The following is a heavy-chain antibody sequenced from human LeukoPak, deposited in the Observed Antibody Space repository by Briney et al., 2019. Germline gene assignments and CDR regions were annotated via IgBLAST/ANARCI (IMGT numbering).Heavy chain of an antibody. CDR3: TRGLLGSGSQDDY. CDR1: GFTVSSNY. Sequence: GGSLRLSCAASGFTVSSNYMSWVRQAPGKGLEWVGFIRSKAYGGTTEYAASVKGRFTISRDDSKSIAYLQMNSLKTEDTAVYYRTRGLLGSGSQDDYWGQGTLVTVSS. CDR2: IRSKAYGGTT. J-gene: IGHJ4*02. D-gene: IGHD3-10*02. V-gene: IGHV3-49*04.